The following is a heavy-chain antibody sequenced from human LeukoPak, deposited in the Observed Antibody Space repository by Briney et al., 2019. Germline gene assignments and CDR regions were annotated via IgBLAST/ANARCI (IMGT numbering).Heavy chain of an antibody. CDR1: GYTFTSYD. CDR2: MNPNSGNT. V-gene: IGHV1-8*01. J-gene: IGHJ5*02. D-gene: IGHD3-22*01. CDR3: ARSYYDSSGYYQTLDP. Sequence: ASVKVSCKASGYTFTSYDINWVRQATGQGLEWMGWMNPNSGNTGYAQKFQGRVTMTRNTSISTAYMELSSLRSEDTAVYYCARSYYDSSGYYQTLDPWGQGTLVTVSS.